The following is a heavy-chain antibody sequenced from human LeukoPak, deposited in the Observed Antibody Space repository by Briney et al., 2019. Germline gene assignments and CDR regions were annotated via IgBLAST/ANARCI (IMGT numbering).Heavy chain of an antibody. D-gene: IGHD1-26*01. CDR3: ARDKIVGATNFDY. Sequence: GGSLRLSCAASGFSFSSYAMTWARQAPVKGLEWVSAISGDGTRTYYADSVKGRFTISRDNSKNTLYLEMSSLRVEDTAIYYCARDKIVGATNFDYWGQGTLVTVSS. J-gene: IGHJ4*02. CDR2: ISGDGTRT. V-gene: IGHV3-23*01. CDR1: GFSFSSYA.